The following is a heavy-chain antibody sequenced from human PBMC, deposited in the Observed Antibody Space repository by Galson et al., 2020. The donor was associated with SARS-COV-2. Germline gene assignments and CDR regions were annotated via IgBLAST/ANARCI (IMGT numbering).Heavy chain of an antibody. CDR2: IYHSGGT. V-gene: IGHV4-38-2*01. CDR1: GFPISSGYY. J-gene: IGHJ3*02. D-gene: IGHD4-17*01. CDR3: ARLGDDHGDYEGAFDI. Sequence: SETLSLTCAVSGFPISSGYYWGWIRQAPGKGPEWIGSIYHSGGTYYNPSLKSRVTISLDTSKNHFSLRLTSVTAADTAMYYCARLGDDHGDYEGAFDIWGQGAMVTVSS.